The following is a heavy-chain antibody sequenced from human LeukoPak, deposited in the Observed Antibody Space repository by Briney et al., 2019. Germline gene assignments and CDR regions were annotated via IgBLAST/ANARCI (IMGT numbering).Heavy chain of an antibody. CDR3: ARGTTGYNWFDP. CDR1: GYSISSVYY. Sequence: SETLSLTCTVSGYSISSVYYWGWIRQPPGKGLEWTGSVYHSGSTYYNPSLKSRVTISVDTSKNQFSLNLSSVTAADTAVYYCARGTTGYNWFDPWGQGTLVTVSS. J-gene: IGHJ5*02. D-gene: IGHD4-11*01. CDR2: VYHSGST. V-gene: IGHV4-38-2*02.